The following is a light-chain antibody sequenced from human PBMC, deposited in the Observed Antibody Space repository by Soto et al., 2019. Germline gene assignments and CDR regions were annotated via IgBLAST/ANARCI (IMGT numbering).Light chain of an antibody. J-gene: IGKJ3*01. CDR1: QSIASSY. Sequence: PGERATLSCRASQSIASSYFGWYQQKPGQAPRLLIYGTSSRATGIPDRFSGSGSGTDFTLTITRLEPEDVAVYYCQHYGTSPFTFGRGTKVEIK. CDR2: GTS. V-gene: IGKV3-20*01. CDR3: QHYGTSPFT.